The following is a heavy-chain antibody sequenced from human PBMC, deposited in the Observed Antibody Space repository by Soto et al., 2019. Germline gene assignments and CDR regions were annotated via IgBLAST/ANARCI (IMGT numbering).Heavy chain of an antibody. CDR1: GSIFTTYG. CDR3: AKNHWIMPTTYVDD. J-gene: IGHJ4*02. D-gene: IGHD5-12*01. V-gene: IGHV3-23*01. Sequence: EVKLLESGGGLVQPGGSLRLSCAASGSIFTTYGMSWVRQAPGKGLEWVSGISGSGDRTYYTDSVKGRFTVSRDNTRNTVDMQMNSLRGEDTSVYYCAKNHWIMPTTYVDDWGQGTLVTVSS. CDR2: ISGSGDRT.